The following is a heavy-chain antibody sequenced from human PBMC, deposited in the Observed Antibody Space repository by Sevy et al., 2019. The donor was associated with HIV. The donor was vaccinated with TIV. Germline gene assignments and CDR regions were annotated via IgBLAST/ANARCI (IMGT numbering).Heavy chain of an antibody. CDR3: TTELWCSSTTCPSAFDY. Sequence: GGSLRLSCAASGFIFSNAWMSWVRQAPGKGLEWVGRIKIKTDGGTTDYAAPVKGRFTISRDDSKNTLYLQMDSLKTEDTALYYCTTELWCSSTTCPSAFDYWGQGTLVTDSS. CDR1: GFIFSNAW. V-gene: IGHV3-15*01. D-gene: IGHD2-2*01. CDR2: IKIKTDGGTT. J-gene: IGHJ4*02.